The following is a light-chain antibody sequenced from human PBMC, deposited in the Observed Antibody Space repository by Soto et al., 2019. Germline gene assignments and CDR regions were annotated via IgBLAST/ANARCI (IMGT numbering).Light chain of an antibody. CDR2: GAS. V-gene: IGKV3-15*01. CDR3: QQYENWPTIT. Sequence: EVVMTQSPATLSVSPGERATLSRRASQSVSSNLAWYQQKHGQAPRLLIYGASTRATGIPARFSGSGSGTEFTLTISSLQSEDFAVYYGQQYENWPTITFGQGTRLEIK. J-gene: IGKJ5*01. CDR1: QSVSSN.